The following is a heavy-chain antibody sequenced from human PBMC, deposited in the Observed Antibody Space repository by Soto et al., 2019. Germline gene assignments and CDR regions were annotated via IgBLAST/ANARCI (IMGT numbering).Heavy chain of an antibody. CDR3: ARVAIGRGIAARLSHY. J-gene: IGHJ4*02. V-gene: IGHV1-18*01. Sequence: GASVKVSCKASGYRFNNYGISWVRQAPGQGLEYMGWISTHNGNTNYVQKFEGRVAMTIDPSTTTAYMELRSLTSDDTAVYYCARVAIGRGIAARLSHYWGQGTLVTVSS. D-gene: IGHD6-6*01. CDR1: GYRFNNYG. CDR2: ISTHNGNT.